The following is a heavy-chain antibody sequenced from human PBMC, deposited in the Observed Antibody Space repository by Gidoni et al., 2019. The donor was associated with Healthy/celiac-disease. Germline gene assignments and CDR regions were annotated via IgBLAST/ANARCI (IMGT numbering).Heavy chain of an antibody. CDR3: AKSYDSSGYYYGY. D-gene: IGHD3-22*01. Sequence: QVQLVQAGAEAKTPGASAKVSCKASGNTFTSYAMHWVRQAPGQRLEWMGWNNAGNGITKYSQKFQGRVTITRDTSASTAYMELSSLRSEDTAVYYCAKSYDSSGYYYGYWGQGTLVTVSS. J-gene: IGHJ4*02. CDR1: GNTFTSYA. V-gene: IGHV1-3*01. CDR2: NNAGNGIT.